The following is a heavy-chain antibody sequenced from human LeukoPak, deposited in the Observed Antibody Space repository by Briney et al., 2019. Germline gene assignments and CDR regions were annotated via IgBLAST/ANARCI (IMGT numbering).Heavy chain of an antibody. J-gene: IGHJ4*02. D-gene: IGHD3-22*01. V-gene: IGHV3-20*04. Sequence: GGSLRLSCAASGFTFSSYEINWVRQAPGKGLEWVSGINWNGGSTGYADSVKGRFTISRDNAKNSLYLQMNSLRAEDTAFYYCARGSIAIYYYDSSGYFDYWGQGTLVTVSS. CDR1: GFTFSSYE. CDR2: INWNGGST. CDR3: ARGSIAIYYYDSSGYFDY.